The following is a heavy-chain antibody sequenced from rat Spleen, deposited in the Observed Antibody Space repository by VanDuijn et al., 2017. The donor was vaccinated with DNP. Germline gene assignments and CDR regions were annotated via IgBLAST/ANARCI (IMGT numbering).Heavy chain of an antibody. CDR1: GFTFSDYA. J-gene: IGHJ2*01. V-gene: IGHV5-17*01. CDR3: TRQLGLDY. D-gene: IGHD5-1*01. CDR2: IIYDGSNT. Sequence: EVQLVESGGGLVQPGNSLKLSCAASGFTFSDYAMAWVRQSLRKGLEWVAVIIYDGSNTHYRDSVKGRFTISRENAKSTLYLQMNSLRSEDTATYYCTRQLGLDYWGQGVMVTVSS.